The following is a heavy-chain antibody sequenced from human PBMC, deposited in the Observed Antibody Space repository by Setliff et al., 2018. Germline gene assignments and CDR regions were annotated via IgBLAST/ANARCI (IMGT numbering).Heavy chain of an antibody. V-gene: IGHV4-34*01. CDR2: ISHSGST. J-gene: IGHJ6*03. CDR1: GGSFSTYY. D-gene: IGHD3-10*01. Sequence: TLSLTCAVYGGSFSTYYWSWIRQPPGKGLEWIGEISHSGSTNYNPSRKSRVIISVDTSLNQVSLELSAVTAADTAVYYCARVPKIWVKGNYYSYYMDVWGQGTTVTVSS. CDR3: ARVPKIWVKGNYYSYYMDV.